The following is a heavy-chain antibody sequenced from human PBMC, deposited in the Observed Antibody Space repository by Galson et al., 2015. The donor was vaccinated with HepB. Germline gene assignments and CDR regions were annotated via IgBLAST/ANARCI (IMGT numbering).Heavy chain of an antibody. Sequence: LRLSCAASGFSFSRYSMNWVRQAPGKGLEWISKINTSGSNKYYAASVKGRFTIFRDNAKNILFLQLNRLRAEDTGVYYCAMTAHYDLVTGYSPLDYWGQGTQVTVAS. CDR3: AMTAHYDLVTGYSPLDY. V-gene: IGHV3-48*04. J-gene: IGHJ4*02. CDR2: INTSGSNK. D-gene: IGHD3-9*01. CDR1: GFSFSRYS.